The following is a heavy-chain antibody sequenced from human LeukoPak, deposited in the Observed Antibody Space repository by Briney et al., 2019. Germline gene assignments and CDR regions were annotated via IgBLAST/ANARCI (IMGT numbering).Heavy chain of an antibody. CDR2: INPNSGGT. D-gene: IGHD2-2*01. CDR1: GYTFTGYY. CDR3: ARAGSRIVVVPAAPYYYYYYMDV. V-gene: IGHV1-2*02. J-gene: IGHJ6*03. Sequence: VASVKVSCKASGYTFTGYYMHWARQAPGQGLEWMGWINPNSGGTNYAQKFQGRVTTTRDTSISTAYMELSRLRSDDTAVYYCARAGSRIVVVPAAPYYYYYYMDVWGKGTTVTVSS.